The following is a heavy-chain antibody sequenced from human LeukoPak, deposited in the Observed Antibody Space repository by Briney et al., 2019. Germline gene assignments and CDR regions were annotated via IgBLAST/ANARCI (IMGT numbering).Heavy chain of an antibody. CDR2: ISGNGGTT. J-gene: IGHJ4*02. CDR1: GFSFSSYA. Sequence: PGGSLRLSCTASGFSFSSYAMSWVRRAPGKGLEWVSAISGNGGTTYYAASVKGRFTISRDNSKNTLYLQMNSLRAEDTAVYYCAKVVLVWELTEFDYWGQGTLVTVSS. V-gene: IGHV3-23*01. D-gene: IGHD1-26*01. CDR3: AKVVLVWELTEFDY.